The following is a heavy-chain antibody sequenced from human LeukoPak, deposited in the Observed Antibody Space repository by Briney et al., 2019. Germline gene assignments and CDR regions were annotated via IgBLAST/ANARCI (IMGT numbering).Heavy chain of an antibody. J-gene: IGHJ4*02. Sequence: SETLSLTCTVSGGSISSYYWSWIRQPPGKGLEWIGYIYYSGSTNYNPSLKSRVTISVDTSKNQFSLKLSSVTAADTAVYCCARVKYSSRIEYYFDYWGQGTLVTVSS. CDR2: IYYSGST. V-gene: IGHV4-59*01. CDR1: GGSISSYY. CDR3: ARVKYSSRIEYYFDY. D-gene: IGHD6-13*01.